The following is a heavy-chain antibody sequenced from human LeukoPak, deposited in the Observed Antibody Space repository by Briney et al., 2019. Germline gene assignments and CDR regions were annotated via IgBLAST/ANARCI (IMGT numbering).Heavy chain of an antibody. J-gene: IGHJ4*02. CDR3: ASPQGGGEYTLMDY. D-gene: IGHD6-6*01. Sequence: GASLRLSCAASGFTFSSYAMSWVRQAPGKGLEWVSAISGSGGSTYYADSVKGRFTISRDNSKNTLYLQMNSLRAEDTAVYYCASPQGGGEYTLMDYWGQGTLVTVSS. CDR2: ISGSGGST. CDR1: GFTFSSYA. V-gene: IGHV3-23*01.